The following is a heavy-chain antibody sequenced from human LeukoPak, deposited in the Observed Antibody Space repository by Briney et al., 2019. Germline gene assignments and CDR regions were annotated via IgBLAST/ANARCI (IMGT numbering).Heavy chain of an antibody. CDR2: ISSSSRNI. CDR1: GLTFSTYS. Sequence: PGGSLRLSCAVSGLTFSTYSMNWVRQAPGKGLEWVSSISSSSRNIYYADSLRGRFTIFRDNSKNTVYLQMNSLRVEDTAVYYCARSLYGGCDYWGQGTVVTVSS. CDR3: ARSLYGGCDY. D-gene: IGHD3-16*02. J-gene: IGHJ4*02. V-gene: IGHV3-21*04.